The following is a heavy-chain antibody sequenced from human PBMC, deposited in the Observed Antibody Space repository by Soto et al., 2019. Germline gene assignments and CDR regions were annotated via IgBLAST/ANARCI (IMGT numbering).Heavy chain of an antibody. CDR3: TRTYSNTRRADYYYYYGMDV. V-gene: IGHV3-73*02. Sequence: EVQLVESGGGLVQPGGSPKLSCAASGFTFSGSAMHWVRQASGKGLEWVGRIRSKANSYATAYAASVKGRFTISIDDSKNTAYLQMNSLNTEDTAVYYCTRTYSNTRRADYYYYYGMDVWGQGTTVTVSS. CDR1: GFTFSGSA. CDR2: IRSKANSYAT. J-gene: IGHJ6*02. D-gene: IGHD4-4*01.